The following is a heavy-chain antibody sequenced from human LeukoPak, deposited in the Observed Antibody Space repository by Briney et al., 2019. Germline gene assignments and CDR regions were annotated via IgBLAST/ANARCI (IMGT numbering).Heavy chain of an antibody. CDR2: IYPGDSDT. Sequence: HGESLRISCKGSGYSFTSYWIAWVRQMPGKGLEWMGIIYPGDSDTRYSPSFQGQVTISADKSISTAYLQWSSLKASDTAMYYCARPRITRGVIYYFDYWGQGTLVTVSS. CDR3: ARPRITRGVIYYFDY. CDR1: GYSFTSYW. V-gene: IGHV5-51*01. J-gene: IGHJ4*02. D-gene: IGHD5-12*01.